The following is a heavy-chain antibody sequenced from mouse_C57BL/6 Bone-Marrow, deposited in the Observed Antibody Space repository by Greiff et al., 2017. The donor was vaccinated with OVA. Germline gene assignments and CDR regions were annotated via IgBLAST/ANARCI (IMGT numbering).Heavy chain of an antibody. Sequence: QVQLQQSGAELVKPGASVKMSCKASGYTFTSYWITWVKQRPGQGLEWIGDIYPGSGSTNYNEKFKSKATLTVDTSSSTAYMQLSSLTSEDSAVYYCAITGTRKAWFAYWGQGTLVTVSA. CDR2: IYPGSGST. D-gene: IGHD4-1*01. CDR3: AITGTRKAWFAY. V-gene: IGHV1-55*01. CDR1: GYTFTSYW. J-gene: IGHJ3*01.